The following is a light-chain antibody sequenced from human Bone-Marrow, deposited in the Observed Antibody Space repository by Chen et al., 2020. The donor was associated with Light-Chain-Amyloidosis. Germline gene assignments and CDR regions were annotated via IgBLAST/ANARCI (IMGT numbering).Light chain of an antibody. Sequence: QSALTQPASVSGSPGQSITISCIGTSSDVGGYSYVSWFQPHPGRAPKLMIYDVSNRPSGVSNRFVGCKSGDTASLTISGLQAEYEADYYCCSYTFSATLVFGGGTKLTVL. CDR3: CSYTFSATLV. CDR1: SSDVGGYSY. V-gene: IGLV2-14*01. J-gene: IGLJ2*01. CDR2: DVS.